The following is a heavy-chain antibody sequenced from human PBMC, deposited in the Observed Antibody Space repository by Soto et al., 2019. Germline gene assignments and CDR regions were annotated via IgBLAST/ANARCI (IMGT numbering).Heavy chain of an antibody. CDR1: GFTFSSYA. J-gene: IGHJ4*02. Sequence: QVQLVESGGGVVQPGRSLRLSCAASGFTFSSYAMHWVRQAPGKGLEWVAVISYDGSNKYYADSVKGRFTISRDNSKNTLYLQMNSLRAEDTAVYYCARDGGGIVGATPFYYWGQGTLVTVSS. V-gene: IGHV3-30-3*01. D-gene: IGHD1-26*01. CDR2: ISYDGSNK. CDR3: ARDGGGIVGATPFYY.